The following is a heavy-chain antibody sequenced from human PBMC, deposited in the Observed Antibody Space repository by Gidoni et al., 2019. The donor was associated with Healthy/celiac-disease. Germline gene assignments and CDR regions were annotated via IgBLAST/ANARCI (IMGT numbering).Heavy chain of an antibody. D-gene: IGHD2-2*01. Sequence: QVQLVQSGAEVKKPGASVKVSCKASGYTFTSYYMHWVRQAPGQGLEWMGIINPSGGSTSYAQKFQGRVTMTRDTSTSTVYMELSSLRSEDTAVYYCARDLAHCSSTSCRNYYYYGMDVWGQGTTVTISS. CDR2: INPSGGST. J-gene: IGHJ6*02. V-gene: IGHV1-46*01. CDR1: GYTFTSYY. CDR3: ARDLAHCSSTSCRNYYYYGMDV.